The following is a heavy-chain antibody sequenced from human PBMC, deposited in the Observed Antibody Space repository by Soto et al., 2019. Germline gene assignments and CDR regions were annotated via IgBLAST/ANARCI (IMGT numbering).Heavy chain of an antibody. Sequence: EVQLVESGGGLVQPGGSLKLSCAASGFTFSGSAMHWVRQASGKGLEWVGRIRSKANSYATAYAASVKGRFTISRDDSKNTAYLQMNSLKTEDTAVYYCWIVATLFSSDYWGQGTLVTVSS. V-gene: IGHV3-73*01. D-gene: IGHD5-12*01. J-gene: IGHJ4*02. CDR2: IRSKANSYAT. CDR3: WIVATLFSSDY. CDR1: GFTFSGSA.